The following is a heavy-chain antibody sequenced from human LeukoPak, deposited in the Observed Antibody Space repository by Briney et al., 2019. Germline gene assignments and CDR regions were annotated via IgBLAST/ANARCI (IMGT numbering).Heavy chain of an antibody. CDR2: ISSYSNYI. J-gene: IGHJ4*02. V-gene: IGHV3-21*01. Sequence: GGSLRLSCAASGFTFSAYTMNWVRQAPGKGLEWVSSISSYSNYIYYADSMKGRFTISRDNARNSLYLQMHSLRAEDTAIYYCARTTYYYDNSGYYSDYWGQGTLVTVSS. CDR3: ARTTYYYDNSGYYSDY. CDR1: GFTFSAYT. D-gene: IGHD3-22*01.